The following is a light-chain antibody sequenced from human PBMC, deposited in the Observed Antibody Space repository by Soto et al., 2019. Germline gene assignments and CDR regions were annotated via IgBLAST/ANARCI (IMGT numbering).Light chain of an antibody. V-gene: IGKV3-20*01. J-gene: IGKJ2*01. CDR2: GAS. CDR3: QQYGTSPLMYT. CDR1: QSVTSNY. Sequence: EVVLTQSPGTLSLSPGERATLSCRASQSVTSNYLAWYQQRPGQAPRLLIYGASIRATGVPDRFSGSGSGTYFTLTITRLKPEDFAVYYCQQYGTSPLMYTFGQGTKLDIK.